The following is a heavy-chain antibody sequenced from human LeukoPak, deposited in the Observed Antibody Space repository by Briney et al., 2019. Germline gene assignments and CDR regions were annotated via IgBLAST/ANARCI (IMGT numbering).Heavy chain of an antibody. CDR2: IYTGGAT. D-gene: IGHD3-16*02. Sequence: GGSLRLSCAASGFTVSSNYMSWVRQAPGKGLEWVSLIYTGGATYYADSVKGRFTVSTDNSKNTLNLQMNSLRAEDTAVYYCAKDQRDYVWGSYRYTGGSFDSWGQRTLVTISS. CDR1: GFTVSSNY. J-gene: IGHJ4*02. CDR3: AKDQRDYVWGSYRYTGGSFDS. V-gene: IGHV3-66*01.